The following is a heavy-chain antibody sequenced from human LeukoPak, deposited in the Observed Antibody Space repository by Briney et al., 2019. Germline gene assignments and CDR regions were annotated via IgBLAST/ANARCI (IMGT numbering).Heavy chain of an antibody. CDR1: GGSISSYY. CDR3: ARYVQDYYYYYGMDV. V-gene: IGHV4-59*08. CDR2: IYYSGST. Sequence: SETLSLTCTVPGGSISSYYWSWIRQPPGKGLEWIGYIYYSGSTNYNPSLKSRVTISIDTSKNQFSLKLSSVTAADTAVYYCARYVQDYYYYYGMDVWGQGTTVTVSS. J-gene: IGHJ6*02. D-gene: IGHD3-16*01.